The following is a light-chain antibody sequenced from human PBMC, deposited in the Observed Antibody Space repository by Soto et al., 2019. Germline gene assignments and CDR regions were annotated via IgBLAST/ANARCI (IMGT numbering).Light chain of an antibody. CDR3: QQSYSTPFT. CDR1: HSISSY. CDR2: AVS. Sequence: DIQMTQSPSSLSASVGDRVTITCRASHSISSYLNWFQQKPGKAPKVLIYAVSSLHSGVPSRFSGSGSGTDFTLTISSLQPEDFATYYCQQSYSTPFTFGPGTKVEIK. V-gene: IGKV1-39*01. J-gene: IGKJ3*01.